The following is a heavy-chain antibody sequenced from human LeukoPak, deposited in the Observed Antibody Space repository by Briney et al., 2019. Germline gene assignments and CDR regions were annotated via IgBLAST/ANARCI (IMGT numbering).Heavy chain of an antibody. CDR1: GYTFTGYY. D-gene: IGHD3-10*01. J-gene: IGHJ5*02. V-gene: IGHV1-2*02. Sequence: ASVKVSCKASGYTFTGYYIPWVRQAPGQGLECMGWINHNSGGTNYAQKFQGRVTMTRDTSISTAYMELSRLRSDDTAVYYCARGGSGSYFSWLDPWGQGTLVTVSS. CDR3: ARGGSGSYFSWLDP. CDR2: INHNSGGT.